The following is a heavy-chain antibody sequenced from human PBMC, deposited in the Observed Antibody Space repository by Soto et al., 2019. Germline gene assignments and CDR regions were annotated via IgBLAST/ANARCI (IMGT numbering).Heavy chain of an antibody. CDR1: GFSIASYW. D-gene: IGHD3-16*01. CDR3: ARDVGFDYVN. J-gene: IGHJ4*02. CDR2: TKEDGSEI. Sequence: EVQLVESGGGLVQPGGSLRISCAVSGFSIASYWMSWVRQAPGKGLEWVATTKEDGSEIYYVDSVRGRFTISRDNAENSLYLQVNSLSAEDTAVYFCARDVGFDYVNWGQGTLVTVPS. V-gene: IGHV3-7*01.